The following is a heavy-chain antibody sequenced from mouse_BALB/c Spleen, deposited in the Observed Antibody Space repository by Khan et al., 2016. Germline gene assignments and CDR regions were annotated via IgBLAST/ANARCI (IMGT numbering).Heavy chain of an antibody. CDR1: GYSITSDYA. D-gene: IGHD2-2*01. CDR2: ISYSGTT. Sequence: EVQLQESGPGLVKPSQSLSLTCTVTGYSITSDYAWNWIRQFPGNKLEWMGYISYSGTTTYNPSLKSRISITRDTSKNQFFLQLNSVTTEDTATCYCARWLAAMDYWGQGTSVTVSS. CDR3: ARWLAAMDY. V-gene: IGHV3-2*02. J-gene: IGHJ4*01.